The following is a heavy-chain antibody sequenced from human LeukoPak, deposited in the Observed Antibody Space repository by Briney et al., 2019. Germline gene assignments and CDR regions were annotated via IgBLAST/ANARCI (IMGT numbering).Heavy chain of an antibody. Sequence: RASVKVSCKASGYTFTGYYIHWVRQAPGQGLEWMGWINPNSGVTNYAQKFQDRVTMTRDTSISTAYMELSRLRSDDTAVYYCARDPASEWFDPWGQGTLVTVSS. CDR2: INPNSGVT. CDR1: GYTFTGYY. CDR3: ARDPASEWFDP. V-gene: IGHV1-2*02. J-gene: IGHJ5*02.